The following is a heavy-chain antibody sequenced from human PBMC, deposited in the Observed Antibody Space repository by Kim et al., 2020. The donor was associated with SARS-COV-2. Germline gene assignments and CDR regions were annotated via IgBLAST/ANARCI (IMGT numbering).Heavy chain of an antibody. CDR1: GFTFGDYT. V-gene: IGHV3-49*04. Sequence: GGSLRLSCTTSGFTFGDYTMSWVRQAPGKGLEWVGFIRSKAYGGTTEYAASVKGRFTISRDDSKSIAYLQMNSLKTEDTAIYYCTSSYCSGGSCYYYYYYGMDVWGQGTTVTVSS. D-gene: IGHD2-15*01. CDR3: TSSYCSGGSCYYYYYYGMDV. J-gene: IGHJ6*02. CDR2: IRSKAYGGTT.